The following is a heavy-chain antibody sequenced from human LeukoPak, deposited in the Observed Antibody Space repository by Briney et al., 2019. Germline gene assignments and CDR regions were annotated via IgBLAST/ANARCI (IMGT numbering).Heavy chain of an antibody. Sequence: ASVKVSCKASGYTFTSYGISWVRQAPGQGLEWMGWISAYNGNTNYAQKLQGRVTMTTDTSTSTAYMELRSLRSDDTAVYYCARDHIVLMVYAREYFDYWGQGTLVTVSS. V-gene: IGHV1-18*01. CDR3: ARDHIVLMVYAREYFDY. D-gene: IGHD2-8*01. J-gene: IGHJ4*02. CDR2: ISAYNGNT. CDR1: GYTFTSYG.